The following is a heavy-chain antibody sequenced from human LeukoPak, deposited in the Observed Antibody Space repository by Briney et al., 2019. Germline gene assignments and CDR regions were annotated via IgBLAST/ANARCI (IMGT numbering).Heavy chain of an antibody. CDR2: IIPIFGTA. V-gene: IGHV1-69*05. CDR1: GGTFSSYA. J-gene: IGHJ4*02. Sequence: GASVKVSCKASGGTFSSYAISWVRQAPGQGVEWMGRIIPIFGTANYAQKFQGRVTITTDESTSTAYMELSSLRSEDTAVYYCASHKDYGGYFHFDSWGQGTLVTVSS. D-gene: IGHD4-17*01. CDR3: ASHKDYGGYFHFDS.